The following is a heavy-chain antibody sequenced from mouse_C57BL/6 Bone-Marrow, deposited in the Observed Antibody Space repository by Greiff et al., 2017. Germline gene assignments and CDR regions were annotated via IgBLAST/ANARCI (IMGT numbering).Heavy chain of an antibody. CDR2: IDPSDSYT. D-gene: IGHD1-1*02. CDR3: ARIGNYAMDY. CDR1: GYTFTSYW. J-gene: IGHJ4*01. Sequence: VQLQQPGAELVMPGASVKLSCKASGYTFTSYWMHWVKQRPGQGLEWIGEIDPSDSYTNYNQKFTGKSTLTVDKSSNTAYMQLSSLTSKDSAVYYCARIGNYAMDYWGQGTPVTVSS. V-gene: IGHV1-69*01.